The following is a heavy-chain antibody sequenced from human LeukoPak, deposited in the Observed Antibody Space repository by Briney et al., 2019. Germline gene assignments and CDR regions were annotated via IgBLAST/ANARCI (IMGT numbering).Heavy chain of an antibody. CDR1: GGSFSGHF. D-gene: IGHD6-13*01. J-gene: IGHJ1*01. CDR3: ARALAAAVIN. V-gene: IGHV4-34*01. CDR2: ITHRGSI. Sequence: SETLSLTCGVFGGSFSGHFNSWIRQSPGKGLEWIGEITHRGSINYNPSLKSRVAMSVDTSKNHFSLNLTSVTAADNGIYYCARALAAAVINWGQGTLVTVSS.